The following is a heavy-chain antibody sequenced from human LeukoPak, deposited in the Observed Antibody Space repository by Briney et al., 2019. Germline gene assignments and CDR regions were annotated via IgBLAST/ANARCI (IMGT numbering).Heavy chain of an antibody. J-gene: IGHJ4*02. CDR1: GGSISSGTFY. D-gene: IGHD5-18*01. Sequence: PSETLSLTCTVSGGSISSGTFYWNWIRQPAGKGLEWIGPIYTSGSTNYNPSLKSRVTVSVDTSKNQFSLKLSSVTAADTAVYYCARGAGVTDMVPFDYWGQGTLVTVSS. CDR2: IYTSGST. CDR3: ARGAGVTDMVPFDY. V-gene: IGHV4-61*02.